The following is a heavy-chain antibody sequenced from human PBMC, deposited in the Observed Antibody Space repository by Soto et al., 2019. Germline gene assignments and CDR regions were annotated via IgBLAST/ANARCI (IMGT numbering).Heavy chain of an antibody. CDR1: SGPSISDN. Sequence: QVQLQQSGPGLVKPSETLSLTGTVSSGPSISDNWRWLRQHPGRGLEWIGYVYHSGDTSYNPSLMSRVTISTDTSTNRISLMLSSVTAAETSFYYCSKQRFGNRHGFVDGWGQGTTGSVS. CDR2: VYHSGDT. CDR3: SKQRFGNRHGFVDG. V-gene: IGHV4-59*08. J-gene: IGHJ6*02. D-gene: IGHD3-10*01.